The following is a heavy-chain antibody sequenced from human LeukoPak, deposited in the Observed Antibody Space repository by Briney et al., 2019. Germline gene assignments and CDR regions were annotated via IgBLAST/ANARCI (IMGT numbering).Heavy chain of an antibody. CDR2: IKQDGSEK. CDR3: ARDLGGYDYVPYFDY. Sequence: GGSLRLPCAASGFTFSSYWMSWVRQAPGKGLEWVANIKQDGSEKYYVDSVKGRFTISRDNAKNSLYLQMNSLRAEDTAVFYCARDLGGYDYVPYFDYWGQGTLVTVSS. V-gene: IGHV3-7*01. CDR1: GFTFSSYW. D-gene: IGHD5-12*01. J-gene: IGHJ4*02.